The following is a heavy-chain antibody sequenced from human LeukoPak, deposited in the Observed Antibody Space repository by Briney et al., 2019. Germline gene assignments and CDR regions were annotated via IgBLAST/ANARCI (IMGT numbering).Heavy chain of an antibody. CDR1: GYTFSDYS. CDR3: VSGNDPDYVWGTYRLDAFDI. Sequence: GGSLRLSCAASGYTFSDYSLNWVRQVPGKGLEWVSSISCSATYIYYADSVRGRFTISRDNAKNSLFLQMNSLRAEDTALYYCVSGNDPDYVWGTYRLDAFDIWGEGTMVIVSS. D-gene: IGHD3-16*02. CDR2: ISCSATYI. V-gene: IGHV3-21*01. J-gene: IGHJ3*02.